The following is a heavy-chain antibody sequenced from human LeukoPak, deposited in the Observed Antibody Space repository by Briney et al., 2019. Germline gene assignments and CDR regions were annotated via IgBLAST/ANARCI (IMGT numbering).Heavy chain of an antibody. V-gene: IGHV3-21*04. CDR2: ISSSSSYI. Sequence: GGSLRLSCAASGFTFSSYSMNWVRQAPGKGLEWVSSISSSSSYIYYADSVKGRFTISRDNAKNSLYLQMNSLRAEDTAVYYCAKDQAYYDFWSGYSNFDPWGQGTLVTVSS. D-gene: IGHD3-3*01. J-gene: IGHJ5*02. CDR1: GFTFSSYS. CDR3: AKDQAYYDFWSGYSNFDP.